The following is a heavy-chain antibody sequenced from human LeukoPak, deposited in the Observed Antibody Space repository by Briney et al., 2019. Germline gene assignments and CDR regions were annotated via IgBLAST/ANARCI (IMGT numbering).Heavy chain of an antibody. Sequence: GGSLRLSCAASGFTFSSYEMNWVRQAPGKGLEWVANIKQDGSEKYYVDSVKGRFTISRDNAKNSLYLQMNSLRAEDTAVYYCARGSYSSSSPVAYWGQGTLVTVSS. CDR3: ARGSYSSSSPVAY. J-gene: IGHJ4*02. CDR2: IKQDGSEK. V-gene: IGHV3-7*01. CDR1: GFTFSSYE. D-gene: IGHD6-13*01.